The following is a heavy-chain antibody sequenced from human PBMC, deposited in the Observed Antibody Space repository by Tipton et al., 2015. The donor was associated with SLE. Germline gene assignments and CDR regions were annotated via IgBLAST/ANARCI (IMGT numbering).Heavy chain of an antibody. Sequence: SLRLSCAASGFTFSSYGMHWVRQAPGKGLEWVAVISYDGSNKYYADSVKGRFTISRDNSKNTLYLQMSSLRAEDTAVYYCVIRPWAFDIWGQGTMVTVSS. CDR3: VIRPWAFDI. D-gene: IGHD3-16*01. CDR1: GFTFSSYG. J-gene: IGHJ3*02. CDR2: ISYDGSNK. V-gene: IGHV3-30*19.